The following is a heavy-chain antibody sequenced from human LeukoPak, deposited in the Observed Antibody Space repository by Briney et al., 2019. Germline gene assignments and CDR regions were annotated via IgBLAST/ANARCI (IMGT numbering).Heavy chain of an antibody. CDR1: GYTLNDYG. Sequence: GGSLRLSCAASGYTLNDYGVSWVRQAPTKGLEWISGITWSGAATAYADSVKGRFTISRDNAKNSLFLEMNSLTAEDTALYYCARGFRDGPLYGMDVWGQGTTVTVSS. V-gene: IGHV3-20*04. J-gene: IGHJ6*02. D-gene: IGHD2-21*01. CDR2: ITWSGAAT. CDR3: ARGFRDGPLYGMDV.